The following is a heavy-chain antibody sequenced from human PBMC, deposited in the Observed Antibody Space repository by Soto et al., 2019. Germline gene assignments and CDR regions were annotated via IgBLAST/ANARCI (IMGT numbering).Heavy chain of an antibody. CDR3: ARDGDSPNIAVSGTALDY. D-gene: IGHD6-19*01. CDR2: INAGNGNT. CDR1: GYTFTSYA. J-gene: IGHJ4*02. Sequence: ASVKVSCKASGYTFTSYAMHWVRQAPGQRLEWMGWINAGNGNTKYSQKFQGRVTITRDTSASTAYMELSSLRSEDTAVYYCARDGDSPNIAVSGTALDYWGQGTLVNVSS. V-gene: IGHV1-3*01.